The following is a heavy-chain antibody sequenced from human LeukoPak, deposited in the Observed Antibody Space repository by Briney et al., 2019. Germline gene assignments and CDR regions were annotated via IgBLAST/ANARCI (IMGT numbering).Heavy chain of an antibody. V-gene: IGHV4-39*01. J-gene: IGHJ4*02. CDR1: PGSISSRRYY. CDR2: IYYSGST. CDR3: ARQSSGIDY. Sequence: PSETLSLTCTVSPGSISSRRYYWVGTPQPPGKGLEGIGSIYYSGSTYYNPSLKSPVTISVDTSKNQFSLKLRSVTAADTAVYYCARQSSGIDYWGEGTVVTVSS. D-gene: IGHD1-26*01.